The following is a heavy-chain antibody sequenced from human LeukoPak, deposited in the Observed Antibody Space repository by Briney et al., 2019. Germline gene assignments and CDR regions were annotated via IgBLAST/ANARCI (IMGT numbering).Heavy chain of an antibody. CDR2: ISYDGSNK. V-gene: IGHV3-30*18. CDR1: GFTFSSYG. CDR3: AKDVESYFDY. J-gene: IGHJ4*02. Sequence: GRSLRLTCAASGFTFSSYGMHWVRQAPGKGLEWVAVISYDGSNKYYADSVEGRFTISRDNSKNTLYLQMNSLRAEDTAVYYCAKDVESYFDYWGQGTLVTVSS.